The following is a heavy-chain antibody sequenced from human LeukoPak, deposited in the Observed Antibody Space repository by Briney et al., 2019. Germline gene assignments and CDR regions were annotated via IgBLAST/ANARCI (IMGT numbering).Heavy chain of an antibody. D-gene: IGHD3-10*01. J-gene: IGHJ4*02. CDR1: GYTFTNFA. V-gene: IGHV1-3*04. CDR2: INTGNGNT. Sequence: ASVKVSCKASGYTFTNFAMHWVRQAPGQTLEWMGWINTGNGNTRYSQKFQDRVAITRDTSTSTAYMELGSLTSEDTAVYYCARDRVGVGDDYWGQGTLVTVSS. CDR3: ARDRVGVGDDY.